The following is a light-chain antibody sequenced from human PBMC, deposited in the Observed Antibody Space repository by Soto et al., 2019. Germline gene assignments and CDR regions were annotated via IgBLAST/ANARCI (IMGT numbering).Light chain of an antibody. CDR2: DVS. J-gene: IGKJ1*01. CDR3: QQYNSYPWT. Sequence: DIQMTQSPSTLSASVGDRVTITCRASQSISNWLAWYQQKPGKAPKLLIYDVSRLESGVPSRFSGSGSGTEFIITISSLQPDDVATYYCQQYNSYPWTFGQGTKVEIK. CDR1: QSISNW. V-gene: IGKV1-5*01.